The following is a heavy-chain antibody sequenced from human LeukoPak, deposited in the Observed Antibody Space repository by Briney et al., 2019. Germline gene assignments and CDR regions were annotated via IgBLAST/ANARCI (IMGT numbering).Heavy chain of an antibody. Sequence: PSETLSLTCTVSGGSISSYYWSWIRQPPGKGLEWIGYIYYSGSTYYNPSLKSRVTISVDTSKNQFSLKLSSVTAADTAVYYCARGEEGWGQGTLVTVSS. CDR3: ARGEEG. CDR2: IYYSGST. J-gene: IGHJ4*02. V-gene: IGHV4-30-4*08. CDR1: GGSISSYY.